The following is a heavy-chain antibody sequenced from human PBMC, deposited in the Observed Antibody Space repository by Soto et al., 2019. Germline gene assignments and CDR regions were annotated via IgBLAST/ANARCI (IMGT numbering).Heavy chain of an antibody. J-gene: IGHJ6*02. Sequence: FLRLSCAASGFTFSNYAISWVRQTPGKGLEWVAVISYDGSNKYYADSVKGRFTISRDNSKNTLYLQMNSLRAEDTAVYYCARDLGYYDFWSGYYTAVGGHGSYYYGMDVWGQGTTVTVSS. CDR2: ISYDGSNK. D-gene: IGHD3-3*01. V-gene: IGHV3-30-3*01. CDR1: GFTFSNYA. CDR3: ARDLGYYDFWSGYYTAVGGHGSYYYGMDV.